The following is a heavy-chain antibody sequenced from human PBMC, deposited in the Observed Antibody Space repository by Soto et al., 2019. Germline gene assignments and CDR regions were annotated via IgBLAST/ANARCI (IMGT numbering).Heavy chain of an antibody. Sequence: PGGSLRLSCAASGFTFSSYSMNWVRQAPGKGLEWVSYISSSSSTIYYADSVKGRFTISRDNAKNSLYLQMNSLRAEDTAVYYCAAVRAAAAILNWFDPWGQGTLVTVSS. D-gene: IGHD6-13*01. J-gene: IGHJ5*02. CDR2: ISSSSSTI. V-gene: IGHV3-48*01. CDR1: GFTFSSYS. CDR3: AAVRAAAAILNWFDP.